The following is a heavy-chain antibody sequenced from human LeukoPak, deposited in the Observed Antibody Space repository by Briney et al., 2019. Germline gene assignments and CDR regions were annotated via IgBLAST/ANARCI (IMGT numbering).Heavy chain of an antibody. V-gene: IGHV1-69*04. J-gene: IGHJ4*02. CDR3: ARGMVRGVLDY. CDR1: GGTFSSYA. CDR2: TIPILGIA. Sequence: GASVKVSCKASGGTFSSYAISWVRQAPGQGLEWMGRTIPILGIANYAQKFQGRVTITADKSTSTAYMELSSLRSEDTAVYYCARGMVRGVLDYWGQGTLVTVSS. D-gene: IGHD3-10*01.